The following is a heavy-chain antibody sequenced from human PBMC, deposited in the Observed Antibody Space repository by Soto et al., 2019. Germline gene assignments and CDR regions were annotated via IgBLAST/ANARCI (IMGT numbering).Heavy chain of an antibody. CDR3: ARDDSTGYGY. CDR1: GFSLSTSGMC. D-gene: IGHD5-12*01. CDR2: IDWDDDK. J-gene: IGHJ4*02. Sequence: LRLSCAASGFSLSTSGMCVSWIRQPPGKALEWLARIDWDDDKYYSTSLKTRLTISKDTSKNQVVLTMTNMDPVDTATYYCARDDSTGYGYWGQGTLVTVSS. V-gene: IGHV2-70*11.